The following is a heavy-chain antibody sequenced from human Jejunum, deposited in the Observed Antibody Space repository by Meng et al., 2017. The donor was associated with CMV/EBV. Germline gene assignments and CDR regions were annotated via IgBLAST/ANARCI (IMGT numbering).Heavy chain of an antibody. D-gene: IGHD6-13*01. CDR2: TYYRSKWYS. J-gene: IGHJ4*02. CDR1: GDSVSSNTVA. Sequence: QLQPSAPGLVKPSQTLSLPCAISGDSVSSNTVAWNWIRLSPSRGLEWLGRTYYRSKWYSEYTVSVRSRISITPDTSKNQFSLQLTSVTPDDTAVYYCARGEDSSLDYWGQGTLVTVSS. CDR3: ARGEDSSLDY. V-gene: IGHV6-1*01.